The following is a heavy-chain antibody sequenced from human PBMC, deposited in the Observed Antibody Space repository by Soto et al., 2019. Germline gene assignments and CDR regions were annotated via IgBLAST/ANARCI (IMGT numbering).Heavy chain of an antibody. CDR1: GFAFSSYT. CDR2: ISSSASYT. J-gene: IGHJ5*02. D-gene: IGHD6-13*01. V-gene: IGHV3-21*01. CDR3: ARETGYSSTWTNWFDP. Sequence: GGSLRLSCAASGFAFSSYTINFFRHSPFKGLEWVSSISSSASYTYSADSVKGRFTISRDNAHNSLYLQMSSLRAEDTAIYFCARETGYSSTWTNWFDPWGQGTLVTVSS.